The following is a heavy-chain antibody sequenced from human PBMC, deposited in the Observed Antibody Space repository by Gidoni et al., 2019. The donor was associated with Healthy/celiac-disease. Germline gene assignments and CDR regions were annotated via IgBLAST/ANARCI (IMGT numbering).Heavy chain of an antibody. D-gene: IGHD5-12*01. Sequence: VRQAPGQGLEWMGGIIPIFGTANYAQKFQGRVTITADESTSTAYMELSSLRSEDTAVYYCARGEMATISLGFWFDYWGQGTLVTVSS. CDR2: IIPIFGTA. CDR3: ARGEMATISLGFWFDY. J-gene: IGHJ4*02. V-gene: IGHV1-69*01.